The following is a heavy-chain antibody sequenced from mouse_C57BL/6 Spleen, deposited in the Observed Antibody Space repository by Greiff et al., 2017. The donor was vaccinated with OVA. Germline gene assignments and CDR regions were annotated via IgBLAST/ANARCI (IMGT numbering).Heavy chain of an antibody. CDR1: GYTFTSYW. CDR2: IDPSDSET. D-gene: IGHD1-1*01. CDR3: ASYYYGSSYWYFDV. Sequence: VQLQQPGAELVRPGSSVKLSCKASGYTFTSYWMHWVKQRPIQGLEWIGNIDPSDSETHYHPKFKDKATLTVDKSSSTAYMQLSSLTSEDSAVYYCASYYYGSSYWYFDVWGTGTTVTVSS. V-gene: IGHV1-52*01. J-gene: IGHJ1*03.